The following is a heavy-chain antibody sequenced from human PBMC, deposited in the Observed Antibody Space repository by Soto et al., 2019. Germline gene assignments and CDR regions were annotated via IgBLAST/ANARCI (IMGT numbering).Heavy chain of an antibody. Sequence: QVQLQESGPGLVKPSETLSLTCTVSGGSISSYYWSWIRQPAGKGLEWIGRIYTSGSTNYNPSLKSRVTMSVDTSKNQVSLKLSSVTAADTAVYYCARDRIAARRGNWFDPWGQGTLVTVSS. CDR3: ARDRIAARRGNWFDP. D-gene: IGHD6-6*01. CDR1: GGSISSYY. CDR2: IYTSGST. J-gene: IGHJ5*02. V-gene: IGHV4-4*07.